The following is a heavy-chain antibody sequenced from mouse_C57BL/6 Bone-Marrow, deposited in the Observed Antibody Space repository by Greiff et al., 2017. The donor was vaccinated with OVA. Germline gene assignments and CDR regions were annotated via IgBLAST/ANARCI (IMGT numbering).Heavy chain of an antibody. CDR1: GFTFSDYG. J-gene: IGHJ2*01. D-gene: IGHD2-14*01. Sequence: EVKLMESGGGLVKPGGSLKLSCAASGFTFSDYGMHWVRQAPEKGLEWVAYISSGSSTIYYADTVKGRFTISRDNAKNTLFLQMTSLRSEDTAMXYCARNRGADYWGQGTTLTVSS. V-gene: IGHV5-17*01. CDR3: ARNRGADY. CDR2: ISSGSSTI.